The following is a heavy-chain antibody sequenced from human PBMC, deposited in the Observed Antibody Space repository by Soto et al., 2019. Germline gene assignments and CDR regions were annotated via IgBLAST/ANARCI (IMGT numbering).Heavy chain of an antibody. V-gene: IGHV1-2*02. CDR1: GYTFTGLY. CDR2: ISPDSGDI. Sequence: ASVKVSCKASGYTFTGLYIHWVRQAPGQGLEWMGWISPDSGDIKYAQKFQGRVTVTRDTSSSTAYLDLNRLRSDDTAVYYCATVGYNYYYGMDVWGHGTTVTVYS. J-gene: IGHJ6*02. CDR3: ATVGYNYYYGMDV. D-gene: IGHD1-26*01.